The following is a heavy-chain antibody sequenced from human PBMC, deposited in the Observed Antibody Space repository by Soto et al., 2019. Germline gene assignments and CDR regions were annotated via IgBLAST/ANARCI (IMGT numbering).Heavy chain of an antibody. CDR3: ANSPTRWCGDIKSNYAMEL. J-gene: IGHJ6*02. CDR2: ISGGGGST. D-gene: IGHD3-10*01. CDR1: GFTFSHYA. V-gene: IGHV3-23*01. Sequence: GGSLRLSCATSGFTFSHYAMSWVRQAPGKXLEWVSGISGGGGSTYYADSVKGRFTISRDNSQNTLFLQMNSLRAEDSAVYYCANSPTRWCGDIKSNYAMELWGQGTTVTVSS.